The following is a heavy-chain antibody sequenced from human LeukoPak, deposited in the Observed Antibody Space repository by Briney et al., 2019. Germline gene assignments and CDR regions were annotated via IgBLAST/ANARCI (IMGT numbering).Heavy chain of an antibody. CDR1: GYTFTGYY. J-gene: IGHJ4*02. Sequence: ASVKVSCKASGYTFTGYYMHWVRQAPGQGLEWMGGIIPIFGTANYAQKFQGRVTITADESTSTAYMELSSLRSEDTAVYYCASSPTYYYDSSGYYYFDYWGQGTLVTVSS. D-gene: IGHD3-22*01. V-gene: IGHV1-69*13. CDR3: ASSPTYYYDSSGYYYFDY. CDR2: IIPIFGTA.